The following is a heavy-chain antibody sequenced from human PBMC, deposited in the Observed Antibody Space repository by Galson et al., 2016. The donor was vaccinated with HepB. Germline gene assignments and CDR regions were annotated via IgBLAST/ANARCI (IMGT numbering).Heavy chain of an antibody. CDR1: GETLTYLS. V-gene: IGHV1-24*01. CDR3: AIVDVYDTSAFLWVVGSFDY. Sequence: SVKVSCKVSGETLTYLSIHWLRQAPGKGLEWLGGFDPDDGETDYAQRFAGRLTLTEDTSTGTAYMDLSSLRSEDTAVYYCAIVDVYDTSAFLWVVGSFDYWGQGTLVTVSS. CDR2: FDPDDGET. D-gene: IGHD3-22*01. J-gene: IGHJ4*02.